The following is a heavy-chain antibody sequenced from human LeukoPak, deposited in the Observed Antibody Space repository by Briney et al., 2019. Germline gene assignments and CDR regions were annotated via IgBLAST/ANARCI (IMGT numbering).Heavy chain of an antibody. V-gene: IGHV4-4*07. CDR3: ARVGVDCSSTSCYASWFDP. CDR1: GGPISNHY. D-gene: IGHD2-2*01. Sequence: SETLSLTCTVSGGPISNHYWSWIRQPAGKGLERIGRMYSSGSTNYNPSLKSRVTMSVDTSKNQFSLKLSSVTAADTAVYYCARVGVDCSSTSCYASWFDPWGQGTLVTVSS. CDR2: MYSSGST. J-gene: IGHJ5*02.